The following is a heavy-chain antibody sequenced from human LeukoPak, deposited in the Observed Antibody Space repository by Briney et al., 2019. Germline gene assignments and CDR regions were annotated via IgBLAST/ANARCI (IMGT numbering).Heavy chain of an antibody. V-gene: IGHV4-4*02. J-gene: IGHJ4*02. D-gene: IGHD2-15*01. CDR3: ARGSPPKCSGGSCSSGYSDY. Sequence: SETLSLTCAVSGGSISSSNWWSWVRQPPGKGLEWIGEIYHSGSTNYNPSLKSRVTISVDKSKNQFSLKLSSVTAADTAVYYCARGSPPKCSGGSCSSGYSDYWGQGTLVTVSS. CDR2: IYHSGST. CDR1: GGSISSSNW.